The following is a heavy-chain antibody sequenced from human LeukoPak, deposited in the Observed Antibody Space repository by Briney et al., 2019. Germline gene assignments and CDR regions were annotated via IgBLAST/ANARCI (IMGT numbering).Heavy chain of an antibody. CDR2: IWYDGSNK. V-gene: IGHV3-33*01. J-gene: IGHJ2*01. D-gene: IGHD3-9*01. CDR1: GFTFSTSD. CDR3: ARHYDILTDTEPGFDL. Sequence: PGRSLRLSCAASGFTFSTSDMHWVRQAPGKGLEWVAVIWYDGSNKYYADSVKGRLTISRDNSKNTLYLQMNSLRDEDTAVYYCARHYDILTDTEPGFDLWGRGTLVTVSS.